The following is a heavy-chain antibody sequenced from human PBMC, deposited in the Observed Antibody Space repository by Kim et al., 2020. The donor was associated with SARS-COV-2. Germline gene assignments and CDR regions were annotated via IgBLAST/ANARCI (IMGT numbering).Heavy chain of an antibody. CDR1: GFTFSTRW. CDR3: ARGWAEVN. D-gene: IGHD1-26*01. J-gene: IGHJ4*02. Sequence: GGSLRLSCAVSGFTFSTRWMTWVRQAPGKGLEWVANIKEDGSEKHYVDSVKGRFTISTDNAKNSMYLQMNSLRVEDTAVYYCARGWAEVNWGQGTLVTVS. V-gene: IGHV3-7*01. CDR2: IKEDGSEK.